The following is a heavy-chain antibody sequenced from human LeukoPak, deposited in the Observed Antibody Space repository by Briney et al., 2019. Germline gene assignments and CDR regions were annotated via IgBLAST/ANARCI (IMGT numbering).Heavy chain of an antibody. CDR1: GGSISSYY. CDR3: ARGRMVSTFQH. V-gene: IGHV4-4*07. D-gene: IGHD2-8*01. Sequence: PSETLSLTCTVSGGSISSYYWSWIRQPAGKGLEWIGRIYTSGSTNYNPSLKSRVTMSGDTSKNQFSLKLGSVTAADTAVYYCARGRMVSTFQHWGQGNLVTVSS. CDR2: IYTSGST. J-gene: IGHJ1*01.